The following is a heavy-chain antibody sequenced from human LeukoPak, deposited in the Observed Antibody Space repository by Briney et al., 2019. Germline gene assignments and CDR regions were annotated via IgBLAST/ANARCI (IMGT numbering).Heavy chain of an antibody. CDR3: ARIYSGYDLGPGGYSYGYEPLADY. CDR1: GFTFSSYS. D-gene: IGHD5-18*01. Sequence: GGSLRLSCAASGFTFSSYSMNWVRQAPGKGLEWVSYISSSSSTIYYADSVKGRFTISRDNAKNSLYLQMNSLRAEDTAVYYCARIYSGYDLGPGGYSYGYEPLADYWGQGTLVTVSS. CDR2: ISSSSSTI. V-gene: IGHV3-48*01. J-gene: IGHJ4*02.